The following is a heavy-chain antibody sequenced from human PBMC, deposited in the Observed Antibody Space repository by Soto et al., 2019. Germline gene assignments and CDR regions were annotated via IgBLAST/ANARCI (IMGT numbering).Heavy chain of an antibody. J-gene: IGHJ5*02. Sequence: ASVKVSCKASEYTFTGYYMHWVRQAPGQGLEWMGWINPNSGGTNYAQKFQGRVTMTRDTSISTAYMELSRLRSDDTAVYYCARAYDILTGPTYNWFDPWGQGTLVTVSS. CDR2: INPNSGGT. CDR3: ARAYDILTGPTYNWFDP. V-gene: IGHV1-2*02. CDR1: EYTFTGYY. D-gene: IGHD3-9*01.